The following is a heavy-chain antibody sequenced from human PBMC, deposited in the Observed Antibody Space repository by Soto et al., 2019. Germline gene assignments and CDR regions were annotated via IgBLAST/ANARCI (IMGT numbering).Heavy chain of an antibody. V-gene: IGHV1-18*01. CDR3: AIGTGLNDGSDL. J-gene: IGHJ3*01. CDR2: VNGDSGNT. CDR1: GYTFSNYG. Sequence: QVHLVQSGGEVKKPGASVKISCQTSGYTFSNYGITWVRQAPGQGLEWVGWVNGDSGNTNYAQNMEGRVTMTTDASTATADMELLNLRSDDTATYYCAIGTGLNDGSDLWGQGTVVSVSS.